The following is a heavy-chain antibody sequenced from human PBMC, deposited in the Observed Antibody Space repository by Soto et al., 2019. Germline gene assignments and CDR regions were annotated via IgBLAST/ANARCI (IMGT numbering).Heavy chain of an antibody. Sequence: PGGSLRLACASSVFTVSSTYLTCVRHSPGKWLEWVAILYTGTDTVYADSVKGRFTISRDSSKNTFYLQMNSLRAEDTAMYFCARSRYTGTYYGRFLEYWGEGALVTLSS. CDR1: VFTVSSTY. CDR2: LYTGTDT. V-gene: IGHV3-53*01. CDR3: ARSRYTGTYYGRFLEY. D-gene: IGHD1-26*01. J-gene: IGHJ4*02.